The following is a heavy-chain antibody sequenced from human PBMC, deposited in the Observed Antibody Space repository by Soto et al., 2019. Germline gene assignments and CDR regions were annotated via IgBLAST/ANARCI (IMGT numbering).Heavy chain of an antibody. CDR1: GGSISSNY. J-gene: IGHJ4*02. CDR3: ARYRREAVAGYTLDN. CDR2: VYNSGST. D-gene: IGHD6-13*01. Sequence: SETLSLTCTVSGGSISSNYWTWIRQPPGKGLEWIGYVYNSGSTNYNPSLKSRVTISEDTSKSQFSLKVNSMTAADTAVYYCARYRREAVAGYTLDNWGQGILVTVAS. V-gene: IGHV4-59*01.